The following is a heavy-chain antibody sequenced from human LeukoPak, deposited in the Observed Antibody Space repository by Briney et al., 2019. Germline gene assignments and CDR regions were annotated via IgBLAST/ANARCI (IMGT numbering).Heavy chain of an antibody. CDR3: ARAPPYHYDSSGYQGSFDY. D-gene: IGHD3-22*01. Sequence: SETLSLTCTVSGGSISSGSYYWSWIRQPAGKGLEWIGRIYTSGSTNYNPSLKSRVTISVDTSKNQFSLKLSSVTAADTAVYYCARAPPYHYDSSGYQGSFDYRGQGTLVTVSS. J-gene: IGHJ4*02. CDR2: IYTSGST. CDR1: GGSISSGSYY. V-gene: IGHV4-61*02.